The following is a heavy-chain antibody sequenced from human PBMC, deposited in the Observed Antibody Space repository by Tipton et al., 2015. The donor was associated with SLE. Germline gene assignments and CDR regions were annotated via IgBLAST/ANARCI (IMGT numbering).Heavy chain of an antibody. CDR2: IYYSGST. CDR1: GDSVSSKSYY. J-gene: IGHJ3*02. Sequence: TLSLTCTVSGDSVSSKSYYWGWIRQPAGKGLEWIGSIYYSGSTYYNPSLKSRVAISIDTSKNQFSLKLNSVTAADTAVYYCAREVNIVDDSDAFDIWGQGTMVTVSP. V-gene: IGHV4-39*07. CDR3: AREVNIVDDSDAFDI. D-gene: IGHD5/OR15-5a*01.